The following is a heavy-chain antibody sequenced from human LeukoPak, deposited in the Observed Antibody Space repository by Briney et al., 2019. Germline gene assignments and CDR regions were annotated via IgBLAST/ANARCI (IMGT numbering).Heavy chain of an antibody. CDR1: GFTFSIYA. J-gene: IGHJ4*02. V-gene: IGHV3-23*01. CDR2: ISGSGGST. D-gene: IGHD3-10*01. CDR3: AKERGPMVRGAAEN. Sequence: GGSLRLSCAASGFTFSIYAMSGVRQAPGKRLEGVSAISGSGGSTYYGDSVKRRFTLSKATSKNTLYLKMNSLRAADTAVYYCAKERGPMVRGAAENWGQGTLVTVSS.